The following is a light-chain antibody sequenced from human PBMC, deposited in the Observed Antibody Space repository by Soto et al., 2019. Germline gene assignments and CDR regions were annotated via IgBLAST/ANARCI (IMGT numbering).Light chain of an antibody. CDR1: SSNIGAGYD. J-gene: IGLJ2*01. Sequence: QSVLTQPPSVSGAPGQTVTISCTGSSSNIGAGYDVHWYQQLPGTAPKLVIYDNNNRPSGVPDRFSGSKSGTSASLAITGLQAEDEADYYGHSFDHTMSGSMVFGGGTKLTVL. V-gene: IGLV1-40*01. CDR2: DNN. CDR3: HSFDHTMSGSMV.